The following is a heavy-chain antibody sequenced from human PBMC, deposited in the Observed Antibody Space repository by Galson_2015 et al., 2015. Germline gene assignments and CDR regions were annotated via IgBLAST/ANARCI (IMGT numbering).Heavy chain of an antibody. J-gene: IGHJ4*02. CDR2: ISGSGGST. Sequence: PRLSCAASGFTFRSYAMSWVRQARGKGLEWVSAISGSGGSTYYADSVKGRFTISRDNSKNTLYLQMNSLRAEDTAVYYCAKEETYGSGSPAVGWGQGTLVTVSS. CDR1: GFTFRSYA. CDR3: AKEETYGSGSPAVG. D-gene: IGHD3-10*01. V-gene: IGHV3-23*01.